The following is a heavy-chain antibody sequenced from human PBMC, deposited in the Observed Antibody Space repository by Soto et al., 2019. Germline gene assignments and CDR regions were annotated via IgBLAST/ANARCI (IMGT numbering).Heavy chain of an antibody. J-gene: IGHJ6*02. V-gene: IGHV3-53*01. CDR2: IYSGGST. CDR1: GFTVSSNY. Sequence: EVQLVESGGGLIQPGGSLRLSCAASGFTVSSNYMSWVRQAPGKGLEWVSVIYSGGSTYYADSVKGRFTISRDNSKNTPYLQMNSLRAEDTAVYYCARVNPAYYGMDDWGQGTTVTVSS. CDR3: ARVNPAYYGMDD.